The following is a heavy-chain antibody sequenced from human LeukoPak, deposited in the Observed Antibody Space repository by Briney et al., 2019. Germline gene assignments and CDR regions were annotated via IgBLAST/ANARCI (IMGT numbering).Heavy chain of an antibody. Sequence: GGSLRLSCAASGFTFSSYSMNWVRQAPGKGLEWVSSISSSSSYIYYADSVKGRFTISRDNAKNSLYLQMNSLRAEDTAVYYCARDFVTSRLGDHLYYYYYGMDVWGKGTTVTVSS. V-gene: IGHV3-21*01. D-gene: IGHD3-16*01. CDR2: ISSSSSYI. J-gene: IGHJ6*04. CDR3: ARDFVTSRLGDHLYYYYYGMDV. CDR1: GFTFSSYS.